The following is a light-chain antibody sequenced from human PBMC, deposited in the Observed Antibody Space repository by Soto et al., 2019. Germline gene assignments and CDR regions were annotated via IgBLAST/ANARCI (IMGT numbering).Light chain of an antibody. CDR3: QQLNAYPHS. V-gene: IGKV1-9*01. CDR2: GAS. CDR1: QDITNY. Sequence: DIQLTQSPSFLSASVGDRVTITCRASQDITNYLAWYLQKPGKALKLLIYGASTLQSGVPSRFSGSGSGTEFTLTVSSLQPEDFATYYCQQLNAYPHSFGGGTKVEIK. J-gene: IGKJ4*01.